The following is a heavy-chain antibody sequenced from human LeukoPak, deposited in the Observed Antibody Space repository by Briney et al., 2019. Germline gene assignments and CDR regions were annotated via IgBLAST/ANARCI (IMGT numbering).Heavy chain of an antibody. CDR2: INHSGST. J-gene: IGHJ4*02. V-gene: IGHV4-34*01. Sequence: SETLSLTCAVYGGSFSGYYWSWIRQPPGKGLEWIGEINHSGSTNYNPSLKSRVTISVDTSKNQFSLKLSSVTAADTAVYYCARVLSYTFGGVNVYFDYWGQGTLVTVSS. D-gene: IGHD3-16*02. CDR3: ARVLSYTFGGVNVYFDY. CDR1: GGSFSGYY.